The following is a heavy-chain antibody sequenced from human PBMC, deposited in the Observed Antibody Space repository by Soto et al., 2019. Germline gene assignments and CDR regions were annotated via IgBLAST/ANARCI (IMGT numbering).Heavy chain of an antibody. CDR3: AREPGSLDILTGYGNWFDP. D-gene: IGHD3-9*01. J-gene: IGHJ5*02. CDR2: INHSGST. Sequence: ETLSLTCAGYGGSFSGYYWSWIRQPPGKGLEWIGEINHSGSTNYNPSLKSRVTISVDTSKNQFSLKLSSVTAADTAVYYCAREPGSLDILTGYGNWFDPWGQGTRVTVSS. V-gene: IGHV4-34*01. CDR1: GGSFSGYY.